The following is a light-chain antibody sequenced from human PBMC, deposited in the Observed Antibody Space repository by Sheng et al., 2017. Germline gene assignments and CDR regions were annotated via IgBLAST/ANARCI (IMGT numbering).Light chain of an antibody. CDR2: DAS. CDR3: QQYNDLPRT. Sequence: DIQMTQSPSSLSASVGDRVSFTCQASQEISNYLNWYQQRPGKAPRLLIYDASNLRAGVPSRFSGSGSGTVFTVTINSLQPEDVATYYCQQYNDLPRTFGEGPSGDQT. V-gene: IGKV1-33*01. CDR1: QEISNY. J-gene: IGKJ4*01.